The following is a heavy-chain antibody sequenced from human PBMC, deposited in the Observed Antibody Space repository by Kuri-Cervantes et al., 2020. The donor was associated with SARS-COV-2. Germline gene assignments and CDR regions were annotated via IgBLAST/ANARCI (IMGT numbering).Heavy chain of an antibody. CDR2: ISYDGSNK. J-gene: IGHJ6*02. CDR3: ARDQGSSTSSSGDV. CDR1: GFTFSSYA. D-gene: IGHD2-2*01. Sequence: SLKISWASSGFTFSSYAMHWVRQAPGKGLEWVSVISYDGSNKYYADSVKGRFTISRDNSKNALYLQMNSLSAEDTAVYYCARDQGSSTSSSGDVWGQGTTVTVSS. V-gene: IGHV3-30-3*01.